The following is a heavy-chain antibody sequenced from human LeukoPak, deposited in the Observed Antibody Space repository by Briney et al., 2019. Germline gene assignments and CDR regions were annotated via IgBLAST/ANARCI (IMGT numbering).Heavy chain of an antibody. D-gene: IGHD5-24*01. V-gene: IGHV3-23*01. CDR3: AKGRRDGYNSGPRGDI. J-gene: IGHJ3*02. CDR2: ITGSGGST. Sequence: GGSLRLSCAASGFTFDNYAINWVRQAPGKGLEWVPAITGSGGSTYYADSVKGRFTISRDNSKNTLYLQMNSLRAEDTAVYYCAKGRRDGYNSGPRGDIWGQGTMVTVSS. CDR1: GFTFDNYA.